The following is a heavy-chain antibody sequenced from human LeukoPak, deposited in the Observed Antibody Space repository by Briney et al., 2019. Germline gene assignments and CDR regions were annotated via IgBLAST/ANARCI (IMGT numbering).Heavy chain of an antibody. Sequence: ASVKVSCKASGYTFNSHGITWVRQAPGQGLEWMGWMNPKSGNTGYGQKFQGRVTMTRVTSITTAYMELRSLRSDDTAVYYCTKASLAFGTKYFDPWGQGTLVTVSS. V-gene: IGHV1-8*01. CDR3: TKASLAFGTKYFDP. CDR1: GYTFNSHG. J-gene: IGHJ5*02. D-gene: IGHD3-10*01. CDR2: MNPKSGNT.